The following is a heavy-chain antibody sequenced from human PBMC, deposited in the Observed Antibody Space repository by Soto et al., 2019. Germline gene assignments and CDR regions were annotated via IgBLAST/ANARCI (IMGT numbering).Heavy chain of an antibody. CDR1: GASVTSSTYY. D-gene: IGHD4-4*01. CDR3: ATPRGYNKYLGAFGV. V-gene: IGHV4-39*01. Sequence: QLQLQESGPGLVKPSETLSLTCTVSGASVTSSTYYWAWIRQPPGKGLEWVGSIHHDGNTYYNPSRKSRVTISIYTSTNQFSLRLSSMTAADTAVFYCATPRGYNKYLGAFGVWGQGTMDTVSS. J-gene: IGHJ3*01. CDR2: IHHDGNT.